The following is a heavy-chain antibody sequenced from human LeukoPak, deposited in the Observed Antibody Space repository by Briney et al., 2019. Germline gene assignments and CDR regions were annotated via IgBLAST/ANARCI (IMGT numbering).Heavy chain of an antibody. V-gene: IGHV1-18*01. CDR3: ARLPGIAVAADPHCDY. CDR1: GYTFTRYG. J-gene: IGHJ4*02. CDR2: ISAYNGNT. D-gene: IGHD6-19*01. Sequence: ASVKVSCKASGYTFTRYGISWVRQAPGQGLEWMGWISAYNGNTNYAQKLQGRVTMTTDTSTSTAYMELRSLRSDDTAVYYCARLPGIAVAADPHCDYWGQGTLVTVSS.